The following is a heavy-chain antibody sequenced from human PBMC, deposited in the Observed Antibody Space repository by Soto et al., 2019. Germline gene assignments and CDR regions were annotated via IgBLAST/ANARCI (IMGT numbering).Heavy chain of an antibody. CDR3: ARVRVATAYAFDI. D-gene: IGHD5-12*01. J-gene: IGHJ3*02. Sequence: EVQLVESGGGLVKPGGSLRLSCAASGFIFSTYSMNWVRQAPGRGLEWVSSISSSSSYIYYADSMKGRFTISRDNAKNSLYLYMNSLRSEDTAVYYCARVRVATAYAFDIWGQGTMVTVSS. V-gene: IGHV3-21*01. CDR2: ISSSSSYI. CDR1: GFIFSTYS.